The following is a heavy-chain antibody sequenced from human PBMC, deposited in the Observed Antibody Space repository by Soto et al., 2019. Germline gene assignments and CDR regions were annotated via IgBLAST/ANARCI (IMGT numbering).Heavy chain of an antibody. J-gene: IGHJ5*02. V-gene: IGHV1-58*01. Sequence: SVKVSCKASGFTFTSSAVQWVRQARGQRLEWIGWIVVGSGNTNYAQKFQERVTITRDMSTSTAYMELSSLRSEDTAVYYCAAAISYVCGSLPDLWGQGTLVTVSS. CDR1: GFTFTSSA. CDR3: AAAISYVCGSLPDL. CDR2: IVVGSGNT. D-gene: IGHD3-16*01.